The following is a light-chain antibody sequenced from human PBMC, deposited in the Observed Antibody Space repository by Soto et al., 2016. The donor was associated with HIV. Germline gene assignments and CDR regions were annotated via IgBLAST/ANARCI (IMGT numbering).Light chain of an antibody. J-gene: IGKJ4*01. Sequence: DIQMTQSPSSLSASVGDRVTITCRASQSISSYLNWYQQKPGKAPKLLIYAASSLQSGVPSRFSGSGSGTGFTLTISSLQREDFATYYCQQSYRSPLTFGGGTNVEIK. V-gene: IGKV1-39*01. CDR3: QQSYRSPLT. CDR2: AAS. CDR1: QSISSY.